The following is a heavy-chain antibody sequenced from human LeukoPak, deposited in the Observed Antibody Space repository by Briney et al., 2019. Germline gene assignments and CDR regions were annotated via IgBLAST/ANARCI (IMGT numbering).Heavy chain of an antibody. D-gene: IGHD2-15*01. CDR2: IIPIFGTA. J-gene: IGHJ4*02. V-gene: IGHV1-69*13. CDR1: GGTFSSYA. Sequence: ASVKVSCKASGGTFSSYAISWVRQAPGQGLEWMGGIIPIFGTANYAQKFQGRVTITADESTSTAYMELSSLRSEDTAVYYCARNQEQLVVVAAFDYWGQGTLVTVSS. CDR3: ARNQEQLVVVAAFDY.